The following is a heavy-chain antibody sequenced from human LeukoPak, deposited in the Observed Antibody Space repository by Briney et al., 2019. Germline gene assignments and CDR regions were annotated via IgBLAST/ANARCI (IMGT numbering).Heavy chain of an antibody. V-gene: IGHV3-23*01. CDR2: ISSSGGTT. CDR1: GFTFSSYA. Sequence: PGGSLRLSCAASGFTFSSYAINWVRQAPGKGLEWVSVISSSGGTTYYSDSVKGRFIISRDNSKNTLYLQMNSLRAEDTAVYYSAKAGIAVPATPEYCGQGTQVTVSS. D-gene: IGHD6-19*01. CDR3: AKAGIAVPATPEY. J-gene: IGHJ4*02.